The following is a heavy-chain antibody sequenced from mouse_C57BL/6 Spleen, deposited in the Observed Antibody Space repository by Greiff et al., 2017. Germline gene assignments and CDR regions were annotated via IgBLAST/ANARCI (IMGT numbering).Heavy chain of an antibody. Sequence: EVKLVESGGDLVKPGGSLKLSCAASGFTFSSYGMSWVRQTPDNRLEWVATISSGGSYTYYPDSVKGRFTISRDNAKNTLYLQMSSLKSEDTAMYYCARHYYGSSLYWYFDVWGTGTTVTVSS. J-gene: IGHJ1*03. V-gene: IGHV5-6*01. CDR2: ISSGGSYT. CDR3: ARHYYGSSLYWYFDV. D-gene: IGHD1-1*01. CDR1: GFTFSSYG.